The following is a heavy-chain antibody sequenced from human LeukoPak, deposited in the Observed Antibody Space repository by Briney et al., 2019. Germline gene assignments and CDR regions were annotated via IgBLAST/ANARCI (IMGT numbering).Heavy chain of an antibody. Sequence: GRSLRLSCAASGFTFDDYAMHWVRQAPGKDLEWVSGISWNSGSIGYADSVKGRFTISRDNAKNSLYLQMNSLRAEDTALYYCAKAAAENIVVVVAAIHLPLHFDYWGQGTLVTVSS. D-gene: IGHD2-15*01. V-gene: IGHV3-9*01. CDR1: GFTFDDYA. CDR2: ISWNSGSI. CDR3: AKAAAENIVVVVAAIHLPLHFDY. J-gene: IGHJ4*02.